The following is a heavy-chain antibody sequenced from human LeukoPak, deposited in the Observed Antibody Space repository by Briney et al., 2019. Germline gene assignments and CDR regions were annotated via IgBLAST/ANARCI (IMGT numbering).Heavy chain of an antibody. CDR2: ISGHNGNT. CDR1: GYSFNSDL. V-gene: IGHV1-18*01. CDR3: ARIWAEFQLVGDF. J-gene: IGHJ4*02. D-gene: IGHD2-21*02. Sequence: ASVKVSCKASGYSFNSDLVSWVRQVPGQGLEWMGWISGHNGNTDYAQKFKDRVTLTTDTSSSTAYMELRSLTSDDTAVYFCARIWAEFQLVGDFGGQGTLVTVSP.